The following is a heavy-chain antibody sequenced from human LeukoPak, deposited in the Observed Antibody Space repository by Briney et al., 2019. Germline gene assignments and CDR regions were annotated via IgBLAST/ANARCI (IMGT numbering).Heavy chain of an antibody. CDR2: TSSDLNVK. V-gene: IGHV3-30-3*01. J-gene: IGHJ4*02. Sequence: GGSLRLSCAASGFTFRNYVIHWVRQAPGKGLEWVAVTSSDLNVKLYADSVKGRFTISRDNSRSTLYLQLNSLRPEDTAIYYCAREGYYGSGSPPSLYFDYWGQGTLVTVSS. CDR1: GFTFRNYV. CDR3: AREGYYGSGSPPSLYFDY. D-gene: IGHD3-10*01.